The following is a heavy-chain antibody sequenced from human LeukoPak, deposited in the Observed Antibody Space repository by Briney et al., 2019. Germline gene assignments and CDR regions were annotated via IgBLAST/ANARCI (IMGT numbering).Heavy chain of an antibody. D-gene: IGHD3-16*01. CDR3: AREACREMGVMWPRLGGQACRYDY. Sequence: ASVKVSCKASGDTFSSYAINWVRQAPGQGPEWMGRITPFLGIANYPQKFQGRVTITADESTTTAYMALSSLRSEDTAVYYCAREACREMGVMWPRLGGQACRYDYWGQGTLVTVSS. CDR1: GDTFSSYA. V-gene: IGHV1-69*04. CDR2: ITPFLGIA. J-gene: IGHJ4*02.